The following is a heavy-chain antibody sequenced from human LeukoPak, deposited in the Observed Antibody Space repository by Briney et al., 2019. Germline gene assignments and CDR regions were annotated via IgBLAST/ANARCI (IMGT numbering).Heavy chain of an antibody. CDR2: IYSGGNT. CDR1: EFIVRTNY. Sequence: GGSLRLSYVASEFIVRTNYMTCVRQAPGKGLEWVSVIYSGGNTYYADSVKGRFIISRDISKNIVYLQMNSLRVEDMAVYYSARLGYQAGSRYFDPWGQGTLVTVSS. CDR3: ARLGYQAGSRYFDP. D-gene: IGHD3-16*01. J-gene: IGHJ4*02. V-gene: IGHV3-53*01.